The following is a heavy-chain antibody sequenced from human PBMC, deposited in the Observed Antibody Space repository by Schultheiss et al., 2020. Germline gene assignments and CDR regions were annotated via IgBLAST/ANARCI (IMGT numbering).Heavy chain of an antibody. Sequence: SETLSLTCAVYGGSFSDHYWTWIRQSPGKGLEWIGEIYHSGSTNYNPSLKSRVTISVDKSKNQFSLKLSSVTAADTAVYYCARWNRTVTTFGYWGQGTLVNVYS. CDR2: IYHSGST. CDR1: GGSFSDHY. J-gene: IGHJ1*01. D-gene: IGHD4-17*01. V-gene: IGHV4-34*01. CDR3: ARWNRTVTTFGY.